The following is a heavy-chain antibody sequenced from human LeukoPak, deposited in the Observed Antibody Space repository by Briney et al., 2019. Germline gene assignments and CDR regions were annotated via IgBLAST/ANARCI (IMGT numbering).Heavy chain of an antibody. J-gene: IGHJ4*02. Sequence: PGGSLRLSCAASGFTFSSYAMSWVRQAPGKGLEWVSAISGSGGSTYYADSVKGRFTISRDNSKNTLYLQMNSLRAEDTAVYYCAKDARGCSSTSCYKNYWGQGTLVTVSS. V-gene: IGHV3-23*01. CDR3: AKDARGCSSTSCYKNY. CDR1: GFTFSSYA. CDR2: ISGSGGST. D-gene: IGHD2-2*02.